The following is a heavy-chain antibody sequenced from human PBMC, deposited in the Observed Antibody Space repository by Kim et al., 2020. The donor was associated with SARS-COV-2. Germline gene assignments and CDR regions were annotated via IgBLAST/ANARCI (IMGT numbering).Heavy chain of an antibody. Sequence: GGSLRLSCAASGFTFSSYAMSWVRQAPGKGLEWVSVIYSGGSSTYYADSVKGRFTISRDNSKNTLYLQMNSLRAEDTAVYYCAKDQSSDYERSTSASGLSHFYYWGQGTLVTVSS. CDR3: AKDQSSDYERSTSASGLSHFYY. CDR1: GFTFSSYA. V-gene: IGHV3-23*03. D-gene: IGHD5-12*01. CDR2: IYSGGSST. J-gene: IGHJ4*02.